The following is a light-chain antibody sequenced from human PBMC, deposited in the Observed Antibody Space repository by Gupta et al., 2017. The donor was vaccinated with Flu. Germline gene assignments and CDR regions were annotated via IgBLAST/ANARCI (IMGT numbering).Light chain of an antibody. CDR2: GAS. CDR3: QQYGSSPAWT. Sequence: EIVLTQSPGTLSLSPGERATLSCRASQSVSSSYLAWYQQKPGQAPRLLIYGASSRATGIPDRFSGSGYGTDFTLTIRRRDLEDFAVYYCQQYGSSPAWTFGQGTKVEIK. V-gene: IGKV3-20*01. CDR1: QSVSSSY. J-gene: IGKJ1*01.